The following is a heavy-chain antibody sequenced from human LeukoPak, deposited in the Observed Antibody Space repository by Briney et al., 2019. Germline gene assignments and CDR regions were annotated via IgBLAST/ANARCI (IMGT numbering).Heavy chain of an antibody. J-gene: IGHJ4*02. D-gene: IGHD6-13*01. Sequence: GGSLRLSCAASGFTFSGDGMHWVRQAPGKGLEWVAGISYDAGNKYYADSVKGRFTISRDNSKNTLYLQMNSLRAEDTAVYYCARVHGSSWHHYFDYWGQGTLVTVSS. CDR3: ARVHGSSWHHYFDY. CDR1: GFTFSGDG. V-gene: IGHV3-30*03. CDR2: ISYDAGNK.